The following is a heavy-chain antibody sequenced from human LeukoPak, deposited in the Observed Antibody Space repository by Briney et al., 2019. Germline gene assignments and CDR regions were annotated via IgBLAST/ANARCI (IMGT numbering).Heavy chain of an antibody. Sequence: GGSLRLSCAASGFTFSSYWMHWVRQAPGKGLVWVSRINTDGSSTSYADSVKGRFTISRDNAKNTLYLQMNSLRAEDTAVYYCATLDGSPRGIFWSGYPRPTYAFDIWGQGTMVTVSS. CDR3: ATLDGSPRGIFWSGYPRPTYAFDI. V-gene: IGHV3-74*01. CDR1: GFTFSSYW. D-gene: IGHD3-3*01. CDR2: INTDGSST. J-gene: IGHJ3*02.